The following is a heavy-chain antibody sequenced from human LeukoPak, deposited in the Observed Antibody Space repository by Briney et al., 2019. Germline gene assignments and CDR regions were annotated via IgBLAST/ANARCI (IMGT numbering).Heavy chain of an antibody. CDR1: GYTFTGYY. CDR2: INPNSGGT. D-gene: IGHD3-22*01. J-gene: IGHJ6*02. CDR3: ARGYYYDSSGYYYYYYGMDV. V-gene: IGHV1-2*04. Sequence: ASVKVSCKASGYTFTGYYMHWVRQAPGQGLEWMGWINPNSGGTNYAQKFQGWVTMTRDTFISTAYMELSRLRSDDTAVYYCARGYYYDSSGYYYYYYGMDVWGQGTTVTVSS.